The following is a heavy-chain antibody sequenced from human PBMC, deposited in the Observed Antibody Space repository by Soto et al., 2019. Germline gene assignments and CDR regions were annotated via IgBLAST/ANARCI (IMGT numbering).Heavy chain of an antibody. CDR1: GGSISSSNW. D-gene: IGHD3-16*02. V-gene: IGHV4-4*02. CDR3: ANLDMITFGGVIGPNDEFDI. Sequence: SETLSLTCAVSGGSISSSNWLSWVRQPPGKGLEWIGEIYHSGSTNYNPSLKSRVTISVDKSKNQFSLKLSSVTAADTAVYYCANLDMITFGGVIGPNDEFDIWGQGTMVTVS. J-gene: IGHJ3*02. CDR2: IYHSGST.